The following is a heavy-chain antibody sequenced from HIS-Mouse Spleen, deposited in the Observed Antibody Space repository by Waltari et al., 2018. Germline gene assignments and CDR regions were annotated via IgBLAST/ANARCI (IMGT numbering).Heavy chain of an antibody. Sequence: EVQLVESGGGLIQPGGSLRLSCTASGFTCISKQHVRVRQAPGKGLEWVSVIYSGGRTYYADSVKGRFTISRDNSKNTRYLQMNSLRAEDTAVYYCARAVTTASGYFDYWGQGTLVTVSS. CDR3: ARAVTTASGYFDY. D-gene: IGHD4-17*01. V-gene: IGHV3-53*01. J-gene: IGHJ4*02. CDR1: GFTCISKQ. CDR2: IYSGGRT.